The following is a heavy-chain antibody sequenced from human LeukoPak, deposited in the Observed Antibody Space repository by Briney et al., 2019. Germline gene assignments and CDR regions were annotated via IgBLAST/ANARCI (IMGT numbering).Heavy chain of an antibody. CDR2: ITGDGASI. D-gene: IGHD2/OR15-2a*01. V-gene: IGHV3-21*01. J-gene: IGHJ5*02. Sequence: GGSLRLSCAASGFNFSSYTLNWVRQAPGKGLEWVSSITGDGASIYYAGPVRGRFTISRDNAKELVFLQLNSLRAEDTAVYYCAEDTFYGTGLAWFDTWGQGTLVTVSS. CDR1: GFNFSSYT. CDR3: AEDTFYGTGLAWFDT.